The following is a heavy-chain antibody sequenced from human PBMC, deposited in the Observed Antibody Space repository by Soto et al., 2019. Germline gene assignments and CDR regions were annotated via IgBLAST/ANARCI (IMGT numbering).Heavy chain of an antibody. CDR1: GFTFSSYW. D-gene: IGHD2-21*01. CDR3: ARDGEGY. Sequence: GGSLRLSCAVSGFTFSSYWMHWVRQVPGKGLVWVSRINTDGSETNYADSVKGRFTVSRDNAKNTQYLQMNNLRVEDTAVYYCARDGEGYWGQGTLVTVSS. J-gene: IGHJ4*02. V-gene: IGHV3-74*01. CDR2: INTDGSET.